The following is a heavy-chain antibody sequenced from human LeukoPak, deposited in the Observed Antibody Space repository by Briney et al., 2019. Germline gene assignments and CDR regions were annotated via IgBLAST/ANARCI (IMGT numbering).Heavy chain of an antibody. D-gene: IGHD6-19*01. CDR3: ARVSIAVAGNYYYMDV. J-gene: IGHJ6*03. V-gene: IGHV4-39*07. CDR1: GGSISSSSYY. Sequence: SETLSLTCTVSGGSISSSSYYWGWIRQPPGKGLEWIGSIYYSGSTYYNPSLKSRVTISVDTSKNQFSLKLSSVTAADTAVYYCARVSIAVAGNYYYMDVWGKGTTVTVSS. CDR2: IYYSGST.